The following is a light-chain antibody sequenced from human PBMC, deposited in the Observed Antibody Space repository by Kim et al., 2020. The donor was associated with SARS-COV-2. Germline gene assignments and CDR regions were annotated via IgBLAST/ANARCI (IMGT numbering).Light chain of an antibody. CDR1: ERISSN. Sequence: EIVMTQSPATLSMSPGESATLSCRASERISSNLAWYQQKPGQAPRLLIYDAATRATGIPARFSGRGFGAEFTLTIRSLQSEDFAVYYCQQYNYWPPWTFGQGTKVEIK. V-gene: IGKV3-15*01. CDR2: DAA. J-gene: IGKJ1*01. CDR3: QQYNYWPPWT.